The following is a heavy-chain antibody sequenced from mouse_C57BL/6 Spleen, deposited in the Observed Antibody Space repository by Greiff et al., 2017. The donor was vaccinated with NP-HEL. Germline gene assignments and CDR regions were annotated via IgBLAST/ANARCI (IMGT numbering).Heavy chain of an antibody. Sequence: VQLQQSGAELVMPGASVKLSCKASGYTFTSYWMHWVKQRPGQGLEWIGEIDPSDSYTNYNQKFKGKSTLTVDKSSSTAYMQLSSLTSEDSAVYYCARVYSNYYAMDYWGQGTSVTVSS. J-gene: IGHJ4*01. CDR2: IDPSDSYT. CDR1: GYTFTSYW. CDR3: ARVYSNYYAMDY. D-gene: IGHD2-5*01. V-gene: IGHV1-69*01.